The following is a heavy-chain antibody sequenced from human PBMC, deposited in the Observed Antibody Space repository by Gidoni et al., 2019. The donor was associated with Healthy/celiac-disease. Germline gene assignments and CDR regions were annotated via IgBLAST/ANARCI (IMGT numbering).Heavy chain of an antibody. CDR1: GFSLSTSGVG. V-gene: IGHV2-5*02. J-gene: IGHJ6*02. CDR2: IYWDDDK. Sequence: QITLKESGPTLVKPTQTLTLTCTFSGFSLSTSGVGVGWIRQPPGKALEWLALIYWDDDKRYSPSLKSRLTITKDTSKNQVVLTMTNMDPVDTATYYCAHIIAAAHDYYYYGMDVWGQGTTVTVSS. CDR3: AHIIAAAHDYYYYGMDV. D-gene: IGHD6-13*01.